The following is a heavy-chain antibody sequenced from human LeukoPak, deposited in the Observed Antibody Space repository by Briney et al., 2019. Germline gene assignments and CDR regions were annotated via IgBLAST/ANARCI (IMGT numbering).Heavy chain of an antibody. CDR2: IYSDDTT. CDR1: GFTVSGNY. V-gene: IGHV3-53*01. D-gene: IGHD4-23*01. CDR3: ARRAGGYSHPYDY. Sequence: GGSLRLSCAVSGFTVSGNYMSWIRQAPGKGLEWVSLIYSDDTTLYADSVKGRFTISRDISKNTLYLQMSSLRAEGTAVYYCARRAGGYSHPYDYWGQGVLVTVSS. J-gene: IGHJ4*02.